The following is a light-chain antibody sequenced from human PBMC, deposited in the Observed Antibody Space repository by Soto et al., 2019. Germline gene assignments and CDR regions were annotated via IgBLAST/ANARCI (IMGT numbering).Light chain of an antibody. CDR3: HQYNNWPPS. CDR1: QSVSSN. J-gene: IGKJ2*01. V-gene: IGKV3-15*01. CDR2: GAS. Sequence: EIVMTQSPATLSVSPGERATLSCRASQSVSSNLAWYQQKPGQAPRLLIYGASTRATGIPARFSGSGSGTEFTLTIGSLQSEDFGVYYCHQYNNWPPSFGQGTKLEIK.